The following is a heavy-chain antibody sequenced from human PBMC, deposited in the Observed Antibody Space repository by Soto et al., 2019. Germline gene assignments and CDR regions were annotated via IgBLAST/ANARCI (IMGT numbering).Heavy chain of an antibody. J-gene: IGHJ4*02. Sequence: SETLSLTGTVSGGSISSGGYYWSWIRQHLGKGLEWIGYIYYSGSTYYNPSLKSRVTISVDTSKNQFSLKLSSVTAADTAVYYCARSGYGDYGEYYFDYWGQGTLVTVSS. D-gene: IGHD4-17*01. CDR3: ARSGYGDYGEYYFDY. V-gene: IGHV4-31*03. CDR1: GGSISSGGYY. CDR2: IYYSGST.